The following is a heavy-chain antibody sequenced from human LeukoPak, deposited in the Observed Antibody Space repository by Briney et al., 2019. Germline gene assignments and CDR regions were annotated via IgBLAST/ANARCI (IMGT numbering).Heavy chain of an antibody. CDR2: IMSDGSTT. D-gene: IGHD2-15*01. CDR3: ARDRVPYCSGVSCSVDV. J-gene: IGHJ6*02. CDR1: GFTFSIYW. Sequence: GGSLRLSCAASGFTFSIYWMQWVRQAPGQGLVWVSCIMSDGSTTNYADYVKGRFTISRDNAKNTLYLQMNSLRVEDTAVYYCARDRVPYCSGVSCSVDVWGQGTTVTVSS. V-gene: IGHV3-74*01.